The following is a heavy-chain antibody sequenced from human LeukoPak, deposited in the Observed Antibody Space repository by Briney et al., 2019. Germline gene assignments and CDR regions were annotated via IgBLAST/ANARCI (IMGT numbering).Heavy chain of an antibody. D-gene: IGHD3-10*02. V-gene: IGHV3-48*04. CDR2: ISRSSSLI. CDR3: AELGITMIGGV. Sequence: GGSLRLSCAASGFTFSDYSMNWVRQAPGKGLEWVSYISRSSSLIYYADSVKGRFTISRDNAKNSLYLQMNSLRAEDTAVYYCAELGITMIGGVWGKGTTVTISS. CDR1: GFTFSDYS. J-gene: IGHJ6*04.